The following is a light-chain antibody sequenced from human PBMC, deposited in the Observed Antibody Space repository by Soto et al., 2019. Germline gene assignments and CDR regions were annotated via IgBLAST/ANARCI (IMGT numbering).Light chain of an antibody. V-gene: IGKV3-15*01. Sequence: EVVMTQSPASLSASPGERVTLSCRASQNIRSSLAWYQQRPGQAPRLLIYDASTRATGIPPRFMGGGSGTEFTFTFSSLHSEDFDIYYCQQYDIWPPYPFGQGTKGEF. CDR2: DAS. CDR1: QNIRSS. CDR3: QQYDIWPPYP. J-gene: IGKJ2*01.